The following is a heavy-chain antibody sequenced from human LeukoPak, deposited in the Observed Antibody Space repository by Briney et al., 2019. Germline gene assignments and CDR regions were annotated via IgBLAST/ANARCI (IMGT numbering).Heavy chain of an antibody. J-gene: IGHJ5*02. V-gene: IGHV1-69*04. Sequence: SVKVSCKASGGTFSSYAISWVRQAPGQGLEWMGRIIPILGIANYAQKFQGRVTITADKSTSTAYMELSSLRSEDTAVYYCARAFVAAAGTSWFDPWGQGTLVTVSS. D-gene: IGHD6-13*01. CDR3: ARAFVAAAGTSWFDP. CDR2: IIPILGIA. CDR1: GGTFSSYA.